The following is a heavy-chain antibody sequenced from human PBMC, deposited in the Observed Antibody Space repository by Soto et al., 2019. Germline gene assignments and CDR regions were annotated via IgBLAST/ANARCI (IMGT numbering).Heavy chain of an antibody. D-gene: IGHD3-10*01. V-gene: IGHV3-23*01. Sequence: PGGSLRLSCAASGFTFSSYAMSWVRQAPGKGLEWVSDISGSGGSTYYADSVKGRFTISRDNSKNTLYLQMNSLRAQDTAVYYCAKAQQLYYSASGSYSFDYWGQGTLVTVSS. CDR3: AKAQQLYYSASGSYSFDY. CDR1: GFTFSSYA. CDR2: ISGSGGST. J-gene: IGHJ4*02.